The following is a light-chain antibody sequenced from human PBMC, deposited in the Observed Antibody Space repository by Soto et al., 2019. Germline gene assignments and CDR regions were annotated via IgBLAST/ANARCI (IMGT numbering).Light chain of an antibody. V-gene: IGLV2-8*01. CDR3: SSYAGSNNVV. Sequence: QSALTQPPSASGSPGQSVTISCTGTSSDVGGYNYVSWYQQHPGKAPKLVISEVSQRPSRVPDRFSGSKFGNTASLAVSGLQAEDEADYYCSSYAGSNNVVFGGGTKLTVL. CDR2: EVS. J-gene: IGLJ2*01. CDR1: SSDVGGYNY.